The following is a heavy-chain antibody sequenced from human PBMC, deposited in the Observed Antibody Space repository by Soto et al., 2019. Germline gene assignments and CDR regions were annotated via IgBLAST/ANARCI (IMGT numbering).Heavy chain of an antibody. Sequence: PGGSLRLSCTASGFTFGDYAMSWFRQAPGKGLEWVGFIRSKAYGGTTEYAASVKGRFTISRDDSKSIAYLQMNSLKTEDTAVNYCTRTLRGWELPTNWFDPWGQGTLVTVSS. J-gene: IGHJ5*02. D-gene: IGHD1-26*01. CDR1: GFTFGDYA. CDR3: TRTLRGWELPTNWFDP. V-gene: IGHV3-49*03. CDR2: IRSKAYGGTT.